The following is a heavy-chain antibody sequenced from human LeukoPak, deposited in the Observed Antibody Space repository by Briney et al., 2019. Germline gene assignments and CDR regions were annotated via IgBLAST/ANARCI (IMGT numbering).Heavy chain of an antibody. Sequence: ASVKVSCKASGYTFTSYGISWVRQAPGQGLEWMGVINPSGGSTTYAQKFRGRVTMTRDTSTSTVYMELSSLRSEDTAVYYCARELFSNYNGMDVWGQGTTVTVSS. CDR1: GYTFTSYG. CDR2: INPSGGST. CDR3: ARELFSNYNGMDV. J-gene: IGHJ6*02. V-gene: IGHV1-46*01. D-gene: IGHD2/OR15-2a*01.